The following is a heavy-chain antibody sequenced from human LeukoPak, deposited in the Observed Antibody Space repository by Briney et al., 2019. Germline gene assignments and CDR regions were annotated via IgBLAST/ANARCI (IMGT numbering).Heavy chain of an antibody. CDR2: IEQDGSEK. Sequence: GGSLRLSCAASGFTFSTCWMSWVRQAPGKGLEWVANIEQDGSEKYYVDSVKDRFTISRDNAKNSLYLQMNSLRAENTAVYYCAELGITMIGGVWGKGTTVTISS. CDR1: GFTFSTCW. D-gene: IGHD3-10*02. J-gene: IGHJ6*04. CDR3: AELGITMIGGV. V-gene: IGHV3-7*01.